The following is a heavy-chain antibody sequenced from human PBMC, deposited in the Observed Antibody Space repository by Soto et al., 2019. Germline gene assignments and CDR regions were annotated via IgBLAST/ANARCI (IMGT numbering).Heavy chain of an antibody. CDR1: GSDFSTYS. CDR3: ARLYYDYV. CDR2: VSLDSDSI. D-gene: IGHD3-3*01. Sequence: PGGSLRLSCRASGSDFSTYSMNWVRQAPGQGLEWIAYVSLDSDSIQYADSVKGRFTISRDDAENSLYLQMDSLRDEDTATYYCARLYYDYVWGRGTTVTVSS. V-gene: IGHV3-48*02. J-gene: IGHJ6*02.